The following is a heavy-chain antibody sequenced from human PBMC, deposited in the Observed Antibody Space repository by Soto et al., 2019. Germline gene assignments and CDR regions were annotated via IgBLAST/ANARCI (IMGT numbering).Heavy chain of an antibody. CDR2: ISGSGGST. V-gene: IGHV3-23*01. J-gene: IGHJ4*02. CDR3: AKAKYDILTEYYFDY. CDR1: GFTFSSYA. D-gene: IGHD3-9*01. Sequence: GGSLRLSCAASGFTFSSYAMSWVRQAPGKGLEWVSAISGSGGSTYYADSVKGRFTISRDNSKNTLYLQMNSLRAEDTAVYYCAKAKYDILTEYYFDYWGQGTLVTVSS.